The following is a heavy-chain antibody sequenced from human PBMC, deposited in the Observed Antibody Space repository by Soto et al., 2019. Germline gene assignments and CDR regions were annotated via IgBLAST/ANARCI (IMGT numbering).Heavy chain of an antibody. D-gene: IGHD5-12*01. CDR3: ARESGGATTTLDYDYFYMDV. V-gene: IGHV1-2*04. J-gene: IGHJ6*03. CDR1: GDSINDYY. CDR2: INPNGGVT. Sequence: QVQLVQSGAEVRKPGASVTVSCRSSGDSINDYYIHWVRQAPGQGLEWMGWINPNGGVTKYAQKFQGWVSMTRDTSICTVYVQMRRLRSGDTAAYYCARESGGATTTLDYDYFYMDVWGTGTMVTVSS.